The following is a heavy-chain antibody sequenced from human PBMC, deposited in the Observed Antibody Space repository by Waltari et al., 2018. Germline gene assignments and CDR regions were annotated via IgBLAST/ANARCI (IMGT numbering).Heavy chain of an antibody. Sequence: EVQLVESGGGLVQPGGSLRLSCAASGFTFSAYSMNWVRQAPGKGLELVSHIGITGRPIYYADSVRGRFPMARDTPKNSLYLQLNSLRAEDTAVYYCATGGSQWNSFDYWGQGALVTVSS. CDR2: IGITGRPI. J-gene: IGHJ4*02. CDR3: ATGGSQWNSFDY. CDR1: GFTFSAYS. V-gene: IGHV3-48*01. D-gene: IGHD6-19*01.